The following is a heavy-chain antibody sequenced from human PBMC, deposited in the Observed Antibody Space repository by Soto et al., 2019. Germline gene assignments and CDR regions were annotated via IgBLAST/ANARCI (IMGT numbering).Heavy chain of an antibody. CDR1: GGSVSGGSYC. CDR3: ARVPLTPYFDL. V-gene: IGHV4-61*01. Sequence: QVQLQESGPGLVKPSETLSLTCTVSGGSVSGGSYCWSWIRQPPGKGLECIGYVYNSGSTTYNPSLKSXXTXSXATSKNQFSLGLSSVTAADTAVYYCARVPLTPYFDLWGRGTLVTVSS. D-gene: IGHD3-9*01. CDR2: VYNSGST. J-gene: IGHJ2*01.